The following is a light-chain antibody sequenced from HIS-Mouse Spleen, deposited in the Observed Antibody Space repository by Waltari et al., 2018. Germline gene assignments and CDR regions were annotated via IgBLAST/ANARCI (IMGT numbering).Light chain of an antibody. J-gene: IGKJ4*02. CDR2: RNN. CDR1: QSVLYSSNNKNY. CDR3: AAWDDSLSGRV. Sequence: DIVMTQSPDSLAVSLGERATINCKSSQSVLYSSNNKNYLAWYQQKPGQPPKLLIYRNNQRPSGVPDRFSGSKSGTSASLAISGLRSEDEADYYCAAWDDSLSGRVFGGGTK. V-gene: IGKV4-1*01.